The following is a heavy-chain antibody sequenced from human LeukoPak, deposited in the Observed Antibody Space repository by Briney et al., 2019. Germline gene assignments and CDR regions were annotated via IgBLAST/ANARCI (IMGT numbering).Heavy chain of an antibody. CDR2: ITGSGAGT. V-gene: IGHV3-23*01. Sequence: GGSLRLSCAASGFSFNTYGMSWVRQAPGKGLEWVSAITGSGAGTYYADSVKGRFTISRDNSENTLNLQMHSLRAEDTAVYYCAKGSAAAATIYTFDVWGQGTLVTVSS. J-gene: IGHJ3*01. CDR1: GFSFNTYG. CDR3: AKGSAAAATIYTFDV. D-gene: IGHD6-13*01.